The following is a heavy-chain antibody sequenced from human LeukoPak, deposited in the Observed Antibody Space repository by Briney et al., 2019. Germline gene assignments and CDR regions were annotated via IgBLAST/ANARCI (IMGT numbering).Heavy chain of an antibody. J-gene: IGHJ3*02. CDR2: INQNGDS. CDR1: GYSISSGYY. Sequence: SETLSLTCTVSGYSISSGYYWSWIRQSPGKGLEWIAEINQNGDSNYNPSLKSRVTISLDTSKNQLSLKLSSVTAADTAVYYCARALGAFDIWGQGTMVTVS. V-gene: IGHV4-38-2*02. CDR3: ARALGAFDI.